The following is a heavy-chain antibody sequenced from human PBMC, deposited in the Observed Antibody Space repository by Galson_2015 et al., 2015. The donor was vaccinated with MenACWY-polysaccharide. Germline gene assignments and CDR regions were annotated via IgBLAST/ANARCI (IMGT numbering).Heavy chain of an antibody. Sequence: SVKVSCKASGYSFTSYAVHWVRQAPGQRLEWMGWINAGNGNTKYSQKFQGRVTITRDTSASTAYMELGSLRSEDMAVYYCARGYSGSSLNWFDPWGQGTLVTVSS. V-gene: IGHV1-3*01. J-gene: IGHJ5*02. D-gene: IGHD1-26*01. CDR2: INAGNGNT. CDR3: ARGYSGSSLNWFDP. CDR1: GYSFTSYA.